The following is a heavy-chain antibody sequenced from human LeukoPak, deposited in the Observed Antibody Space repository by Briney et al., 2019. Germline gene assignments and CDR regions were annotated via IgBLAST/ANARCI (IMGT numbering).Heavy chain of an antibody. V-gene: IGHV4-4*07. CDR3: ARIRGHCGDTMCAHYYMDV. Sequence: PSETLSLTCTVSGGFITNYYWSWIRQPAGKGLEWIGRIWTTGSTNYSPSLKSRVTMSVDTSKKEFSLRLSSVTAADTAVYYCARIRGHCGDTMCAHYYMDVWGKGTTVTVSS. J-gene: IGHJ6*03. CDR1: GGFITNYY. D-gene: IGHD2-21*01. CDR2: IWTTGST.